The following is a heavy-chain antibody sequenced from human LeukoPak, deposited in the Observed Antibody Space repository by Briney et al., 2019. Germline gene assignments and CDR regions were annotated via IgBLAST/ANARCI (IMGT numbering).Heavy chain of an antibody. CDR1: GASVSSASY. CDR2: IYNGVDT. J-gene: IGHJ5*02. V-gene: IGHV4-61*01. CDR3: ARSRAFNSGAFDP. Sequence: SETLSLTCTVSGASVSSASYWTWIRQPPGKGVEWIAHIYNGVDTNYNPSLKSRVTISVDTSKNQFSLRLNSVTAADTAVYYCARSRAFNSGAFDPWGQGSLVTVSS. D-gene: IGHD1-26*01.